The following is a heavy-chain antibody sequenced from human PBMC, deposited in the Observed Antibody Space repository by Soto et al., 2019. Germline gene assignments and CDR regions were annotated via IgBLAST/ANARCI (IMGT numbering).Heavy chain of an antibody. J-gene: IGHJ4*02. CDR2: IYYSGST. CDR1: GGSISSGGYY. V-gene: IGHV4-31*03. CDR3: ARSRDCGGDCSAYFDY. Sequence: SETLSLTCTVSGGSISSGGYYWSWIRQHPGKGLEWIGYIYYSGSTYYNPSLKSRVTISVDTSKNQFSLKLSSVTAADTAVYYCARSRDCGGDCSAYFDYWGQGTLVTVS. D-gene: IGHD2-21*02.